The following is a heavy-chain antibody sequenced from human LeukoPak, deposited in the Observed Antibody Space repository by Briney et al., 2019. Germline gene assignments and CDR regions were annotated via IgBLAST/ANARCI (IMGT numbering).Heavy chain of an antibody. V-gene: IGHV3-48*03. D-gene: IGHD6-6*01. J-gene: IGHJ4*02. CDR2: ISSGSTI. CDR1: GFTFSSYE. Sequence: GGSLRLSCAASGFTFSSYEMNWVRQAPGKGLEWVSYISSGSTIYDADSVKGRFTISRDNAKNSLYLQMNSLRAEDTAVYYCARESIAGVGAPFAYGGQGPLVPVPS. CDR3: ARESIAGVGAPFAY.